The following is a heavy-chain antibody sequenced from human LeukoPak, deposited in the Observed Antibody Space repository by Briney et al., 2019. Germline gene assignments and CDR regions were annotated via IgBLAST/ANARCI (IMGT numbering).Heavy chain of an antibody. CDR3: AKGSYYDSSGSFYFDY. Sequence: GGSLRLSCEASGFTFSSYAMSWVRQAPGKGLEWVSGISGSGDNTYYADSVKGRFTISRDNSKNTPYVQVNRLGTEDTAAYYCAKGSYYDSSGSFYFDYWGEGTLVSVS. CDR2: ISGSGDNT. J-gene: IGHJ4*02. V-gene: IGHV3-23*01. CDR1: GFTFSSYA. D-gene: IGHD3-22*01.